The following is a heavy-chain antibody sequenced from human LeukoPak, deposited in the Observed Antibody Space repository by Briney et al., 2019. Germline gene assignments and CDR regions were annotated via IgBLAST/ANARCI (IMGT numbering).Heavy chain of an antibody. CDR1: GFTFSSYG. V-gene: IGHV3-30*18. J-gene: IGHJ4*02. CDR3: AKAPVTTCSGAYCYPFDY. D-gene: IGHD2-15*01. Sequence: GGSLRLSCAASGFTFSSYGMHWVRQAPGKGLEWVAVISYDGSNKYYADSVKGRFTISRDSSKNTLYLQMNSLRAGDAAVYYCAKAPVTTCSGAYCYPFDYWSQGTLVTVSS. CDR2: ISYDGSNK.